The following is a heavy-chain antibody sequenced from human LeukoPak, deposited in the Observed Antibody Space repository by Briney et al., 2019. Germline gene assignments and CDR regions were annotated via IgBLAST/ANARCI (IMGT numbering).Heavy chain of an antibody. J-gene: IGHJ5*02. CDR2: INAGNGNT. Sequence: ASVTVSCKASGYTFTSYAMHWVRQAPGQRLELMGWINAGNGNTKYSQKFQVRVTITRDTSASTAYMELSRLRSEDTAVYYCASAVVPAAIGWFDPWGQGTLVTVSS. CDR3: ASAVVPAAIGWFDP. D-gene: IGHD2-2*01. V-gene: IGHV1-3*01. CDR1: GYTFTSYA.